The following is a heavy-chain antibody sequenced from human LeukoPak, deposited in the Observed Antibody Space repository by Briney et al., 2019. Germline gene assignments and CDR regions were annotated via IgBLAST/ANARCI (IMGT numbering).Heavy chain of an antibody. J-gene: IGHJ4*02. CDR1: GYTFTDYY. V-gene: IGHV1-69-2*01. Sequence: ASVKISCKVSGYTFTDYYIHWVQQAPGKGLEWMGLVDPEDGETIYAEKFQGRVTITADTSTDTTYMELSSLRSEDTAVYYCATLGVTDIVVVPAAIQDGDYWGQGTLVTVSS. CDR3: ATLGVTDIVVVPAAIQDGDY. CDR2: VDPEDGET. D-gene: IGHD2-2*02.